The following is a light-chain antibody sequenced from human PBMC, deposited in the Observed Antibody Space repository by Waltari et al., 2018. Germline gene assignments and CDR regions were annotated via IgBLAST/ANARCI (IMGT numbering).Light chain of an antibody. Sequence: DIVLTQYPATLYLSPGERATLSCRASQSVSSYLAWYQQKPGQAPMLLIYYASNRATGIPARFSGSWSGTDFTLTISSLEPEDFAVYYCQQRSNWPPYTFGQGTNLEI. V-gene: IGKV3-11*01. CDR1: QSVSSY. CDR2: YAS. J-gene: IGKJ2*01. CDR3: QQRSNWPPYT.